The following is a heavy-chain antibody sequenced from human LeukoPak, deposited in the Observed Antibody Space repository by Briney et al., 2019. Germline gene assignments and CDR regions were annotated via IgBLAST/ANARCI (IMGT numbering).Heavy chain of an antibody. V-gene: IGHV4-39*07. J-gene: IGHJ4*02. D-gene: IGHD4-23*01. CDR1: GGSISSSSYY. Sequence: PSETLSLTCTVSGGSISSSSYYWGWIRQPPEKGLEWIGEIYHSGATNYNPSLKSRVSMLLDKSKNQFSLNLNSVTAADTAVYYCARNGGNSDFDYWGQGTLVTVSS. CDR2: IYHSGAT. CDR3: ARNGGNSDFDY.